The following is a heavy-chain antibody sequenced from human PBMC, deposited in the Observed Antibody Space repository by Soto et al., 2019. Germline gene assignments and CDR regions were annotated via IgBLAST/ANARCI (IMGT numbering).Heavy chain of an antibody. CDR2: ISPYSGNT. D-gene: IGHD3-16*02. CDR3: AMVDNFVTPTPPDV. CDR1: GYIFVNYG. J-gene: IGHJ6*01. Sequence: QVQLVQSGDEVRKPGSSVKVSCKASGYIFVNYGIAWVRQAPGQGLEWMGWISPYSGNTHYASKVQGRLTMTTDTSTSTAYMDRGRLTSVEAAVYYCAMVDNFVTPTPPDVWGQGTTVTLSS. V-gene: IGHV1-18*01.